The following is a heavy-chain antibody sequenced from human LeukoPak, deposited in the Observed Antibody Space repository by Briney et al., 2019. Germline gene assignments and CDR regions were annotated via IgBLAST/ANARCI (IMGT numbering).Heavy chain of an antibody. D-gene: IGHD2-2*02. CDR3: TTDDNIVVVPAAIHPGY. Sequence: GGSLRLSCAASGFTFSNAWMSWVRQAPGKGLEWVGRIKSKTDGGTTDYAAPVKGRFTISRDDSKNTLYLQMNSPKTEDTAVYYCTTDDNIVVVPAAIHPGYWGQGTLVTVSS. CDR2: IKSKTDGGTT. V-gene: IGHV3-15*01. CDR1: GFTFSNAW. J-gene: IGHJ4*02.